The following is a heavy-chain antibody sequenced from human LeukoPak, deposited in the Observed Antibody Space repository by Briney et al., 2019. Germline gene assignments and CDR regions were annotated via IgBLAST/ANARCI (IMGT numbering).Heavy chain of an antibody. CDR1: GYTFTGYY. CDR3: ARDGSSSWNWFDP. J-gene: IGHJ5*02. D-gene: IGHD6-13*01. V-gene: IGHV1-2*02. CDR2: IDPNSGGT. Sequence: ASVKVSCKASGYTFTGYYMHWVRQAPGQGLEWIGWIDPNSGGTNYAQKFQGRVTMTRDTSISTAYMELSRLRSDDTAVYYCARDGSSSWNWFDPWGQGTLVTVSS.